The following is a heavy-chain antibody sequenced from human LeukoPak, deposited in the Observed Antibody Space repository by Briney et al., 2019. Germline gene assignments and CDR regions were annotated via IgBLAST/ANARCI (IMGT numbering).Heavy chain of an antibody. Sequence: SQTLSLTCTVSGDSVISGTSFWGWIRQHPGKGLEWVGYIHHSAHTYGNPSLQSRVIISMDKSKNQFSLKLNSVTAADTAVYYCARYCSSTSCPFDYWDQGALVTVSS. V-gene: IGHV4-31*03. CDR1: GDSVISGTSF. CDR2: IHHSAHT. J-gene: IGHJ4*02. CDR3: ARYCSSTSCPFDY. D-gene: IGHD2-2*01.